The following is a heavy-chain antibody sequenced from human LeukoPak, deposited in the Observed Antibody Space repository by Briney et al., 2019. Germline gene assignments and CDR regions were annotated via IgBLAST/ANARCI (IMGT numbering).Heavy chain of an antibody. J-gene: IGHJ1*01. CDR3: TTDLSELDDSGYYAKYFHH. CDR1: GFTFSKGW. D-gene: IGHD3-22*01. CDR2: IKSKTDGGTI. Sequence: PGGSLRLSCAASGFTFSKGWMSWVRQAPGKGLEWVGRIKSKTDGGTIDYAAPVKGRFTISRDDSKDTLFLQMNSLKTEDTAVYYCTTDLSELDDSGYYAKYFHHWGQGTLVSVSS. V-gene: IGHV3-15*01.